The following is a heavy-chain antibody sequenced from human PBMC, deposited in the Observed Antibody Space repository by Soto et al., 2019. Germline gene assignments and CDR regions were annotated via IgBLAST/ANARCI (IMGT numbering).Heavy chain of an antibody. J-gene: IGHJ4*02. Sequence: QVQLVQSGAEVKKPGSSVKVSCKASGGTFSSYTISWVRQAPGQGLEWMGRIIPILGIANYAQKFQGRVTIXXDXSXXSAYMELSSLRSEDTAVYYCARDESYSYGPREFDYWGQGTLVTVSS. V-gene: IGHV1-69*08. D-gene: IGHD5-18*01. CDR3: ARDESYSYGPREFDY. CDR2: IIPILGIA. CDR1: GGTFSSYT.